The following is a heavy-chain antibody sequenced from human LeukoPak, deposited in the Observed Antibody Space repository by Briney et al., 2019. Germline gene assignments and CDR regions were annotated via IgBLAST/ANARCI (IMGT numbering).Heavy chain of an antibody. D-gene: IGHD4-11*01. V-gene: IGHV3-21*01. J-gene: IGHJ4*02. CDR1: GFTFSSYS. CDR2: ISSSSSYI. CDR3: ARDPYSGLFDS. Sequence: GGSLRLSCAASGFTFSSYSMNWVRQAPGKGLEWVSSISSSSSYIHYADSVKGRFTISRDNAKNSLYVQMNSLRAEDTAVYYCARDPYSGLFDSWGQGTLVTVSS.